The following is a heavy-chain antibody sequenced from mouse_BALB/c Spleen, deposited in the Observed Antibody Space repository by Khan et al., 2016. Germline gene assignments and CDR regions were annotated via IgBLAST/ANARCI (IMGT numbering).Heavy chain of an antibody. J-gene: IGHJ2*01. D-gene: IGHD1-1*02. CDR1: GFTFIDYY. CDR2: IRNKAIGYTT. Sequence: EVELVESGGGLVQPGDSLRLSCATSGFTFIDYYMNWVRQPPGKALEWLGFIRNKAIGYTTEYSPSVKGRFTISRDNSQSILYLQMNTLRAEDSATYYCARDMGGMLFDYWGQGTTLTVSS. V-gene: IGHV7-3*02. CDR3: ARDMGGMLFDY.